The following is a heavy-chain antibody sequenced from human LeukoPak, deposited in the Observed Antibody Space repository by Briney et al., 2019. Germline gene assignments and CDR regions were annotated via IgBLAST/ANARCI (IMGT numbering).Heavy chain of an antibody. V-gene: IGHV1-2*02. Sequence: ASVKVSCKASGYTFTGYYTHWVRQAPGQGLEWMGWINPNSGGTNYAQKFQGRVTMTRDTSISTAYMELSRLRSDDAAVYYCARRKGDYGGNPIDYWGQGTLVTVSS. CDR2: INPNSGGT. CDR3: ARRKGDYGGNPIDY. CDR1: GYTFTGYY. J-gene: IGHJ4*02. D-gene: IGHD4-23*01.